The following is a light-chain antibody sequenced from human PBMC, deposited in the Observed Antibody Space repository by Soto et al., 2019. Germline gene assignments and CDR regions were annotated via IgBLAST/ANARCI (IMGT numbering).Light chain of an antibody. V-gene: IGLV2-23*01. CDR3: CSYAGSFSVI. CDR2: EDS. J-gene: IGLJ2*01. CDR1: HSDVGSYNL. Sequence: QSALTQPASVSGSPGQSITISCTGTHSDVGSYNLVSWYQQHPGKAPKLIIHEDSKRPSGVSNRFSGSKSGYTASLTISGLEAEDEADYYCCSYAGSFSVIFGGGTKLTVL.